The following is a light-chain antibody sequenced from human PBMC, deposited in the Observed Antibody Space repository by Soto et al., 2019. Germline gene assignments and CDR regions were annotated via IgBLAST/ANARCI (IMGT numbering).Light chain of an antibody. Sequence: EIVLTQSPATLSLSPGERATPSRRPSQSVRRYLAWYQQKPGQAPRFXIYDASNRETGIPARFSGSGSGTEFTLTISSLEPEDVEVDYCQQRSNWTITFGQGTRLEIK. V-gene: IGKV3-11*01. J-gene: IGKJ5*01. CDR3: QQRSNWTIT. CDR2: DAS. CDR1: QSVRRY.